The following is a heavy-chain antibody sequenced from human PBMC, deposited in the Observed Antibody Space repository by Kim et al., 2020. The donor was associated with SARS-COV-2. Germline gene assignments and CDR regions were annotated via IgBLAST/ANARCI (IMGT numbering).Heavy chain of an antibody. Sequence: SETLSLTCVVYGGSLGGYYWSWIRQPPGKGLQWIGEINHSGTMNYNPSLKSRVTISVDAAKNQFSLKLSSVTAADTAIYYCARGKTPVYSYFDYWGQGTLVTVSA. D-gene: IGHD1-1*01. J-gene: IGHJ4*02. CDR1: GGSLGGYY. V-gene: IGHV4-34*01. CDR2: INHSGTM. CDR3: ARGKTPVYSYFDY.